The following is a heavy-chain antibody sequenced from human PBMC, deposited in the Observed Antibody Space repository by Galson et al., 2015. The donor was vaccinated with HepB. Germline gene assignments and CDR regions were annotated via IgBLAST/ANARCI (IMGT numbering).Heavy chain of an antibody. V-gene: IGHV1-8*01. CDR1: GYTFTSYD. J-gene: IGHJ4*02. Sequence: SVKVSCKASGYTFTSYDINWVRQATGQGLEWMGWMNPNSGNTGYTQKFQGRVTMTRNTSITTAYLELSSLRSEDTAVYYCARVRHYDILTDYYKPLGYWGQGTLVTVSS. CDR3: ARVRHYDILTDYYKPLGY. CDR2: MNPNSGNT. D-gene: IGHD3-9*01.